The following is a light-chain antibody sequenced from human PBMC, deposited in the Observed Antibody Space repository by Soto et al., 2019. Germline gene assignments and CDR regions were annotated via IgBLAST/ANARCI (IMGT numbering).Light chain of an antibody. V-gene: IGLV2-14*01. J-gene: IGLJ1*01. CDR3: SSFTTSSTPHYV. Sequence: QSVLTQPASVSGSPGQSITISCTGTSSDVGNYNYVSWYQQHPGKAPKVIIYGVSNRPSGVSNRFSGSKSGNTASLTISGLQAEDEGDYYCSSFTTSSTPHYVFGTGTEVTVL. CDR2: GVS. CDR1: SSDVGNYNY.